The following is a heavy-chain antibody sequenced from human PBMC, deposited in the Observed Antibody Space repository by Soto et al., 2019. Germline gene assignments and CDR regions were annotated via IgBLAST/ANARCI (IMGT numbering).Heavy chain of an antibody. V-gene: IGHV1-18*01. Sequence: AAVKVSCKASGYTFTSYGISWVRQAPGQGLEWMGWISAYNGNTNYAQKLQGRVTMTTDTSTSTAYMELRSLRSDDTAVYYCARSGLMVYANDFDYWGQGTLVTVSS. CDR2: ISAYNGNT. J-gene: IGHJ4*02. CDR3: ARSGLMVYANDFDY. D-gene: IGHD2-8*01. CDR1: GYTFTSYG.